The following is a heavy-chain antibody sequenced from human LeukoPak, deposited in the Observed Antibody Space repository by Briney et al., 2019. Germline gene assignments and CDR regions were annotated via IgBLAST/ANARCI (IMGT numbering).Heavy chain of an antibody. Sequence: PGGSLRLSCAASGFTFSSYSMNWVRQAPGKGLEWVSSISSSSSYIYYADSVKGRFTISRDNAKNSLYLQMNSLRAGDTAVYYCARENIVLMVYAIDDWGQGALVTVSS. J-gene: IGHJ4*02. V-gene: IGHV3-21*01. D-gene: IGHD2-8*01. CDR1: GFTFSSYS. CDR2: ISSSSSYI. CDR3: ARENIVLMVYAIDD.